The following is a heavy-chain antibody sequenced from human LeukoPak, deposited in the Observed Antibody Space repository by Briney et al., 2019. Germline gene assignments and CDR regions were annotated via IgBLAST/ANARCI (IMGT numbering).Heavy chain of an antibody. V-gene: IGHV1-2*02. Sequence: ASVKVSCKASGYTFTSYDINWVRQATGQGLEWMGWINPNSGGTNYAQKFQGRVTMTRDTSISTAYMELSRLRSDDTAVYYCARLLPLSVRVPAAMPGVANWFDPWGQGTLVTVSS. J-gene: IGHJ5*02. CDR2: INPNSGGT. D-gene: IGHD2-2*01. CDR3: ARLLPLSVRVPAAMPGVANWFDP. CDR1: GYTFTSYD.